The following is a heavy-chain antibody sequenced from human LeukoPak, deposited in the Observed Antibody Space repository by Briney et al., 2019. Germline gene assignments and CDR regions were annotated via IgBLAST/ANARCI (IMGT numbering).Heavy chain of an antibody. D-gene: IGHD5-24*01. CDR3: ARDSRDGYSHFDS. V-gene: IGHV4-31*03. CDR2: IYHSGTT. CDR1: GGSISSGASY. J-gene: IGHJ4*02. Sequence: SQTLSLTCTVSGGSISSGASYWSWIRQRPGQGLEWIGYIYHSGTTYYSPSLKSRVTISVDTSKNQFSLKLSSVTAADTAVYYCARDSRDGYSHFDSWGQGTLVTVSS.